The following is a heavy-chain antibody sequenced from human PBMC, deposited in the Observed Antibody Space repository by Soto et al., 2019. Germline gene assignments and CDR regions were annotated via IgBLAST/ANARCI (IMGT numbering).Heavy chain of an antibody. CDR1: GFTFSSYA. J-gene: IGHJ4*02. Sequence: GVSMRLSCAACGFTFSSYAMSWVRQAPGKGLDWVSSVSTSGVTYYADSVKGRFTSSRDNSKNTLYLQLNSLRAEDTAVYYCAKNYQFDSWGQGTRVTVSS. D-gene: IGHD2-2*01. CDR3: AKNYQFDS. CDR2: VSTSGVT. V-gene: IGHV3-23*01.